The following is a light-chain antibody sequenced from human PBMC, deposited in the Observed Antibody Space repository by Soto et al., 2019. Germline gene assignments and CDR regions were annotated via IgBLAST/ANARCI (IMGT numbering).Light chain of an antibody. Sequence: EIVLTQSPATLSSSPGERATLSCRASQSIDTYLAWYQQKPGQAPRLLIYDASGRATGIPARFSGSGSGTAFSLPISRLEPEDFALYYCQQRYNWPLPFGGGTK. J-gene: IGKJ4*02. CDR1: QSIDTY. V-gene: IGKV3-11*01. CDR2: DAS. CDR3: QQRYNWPLP.